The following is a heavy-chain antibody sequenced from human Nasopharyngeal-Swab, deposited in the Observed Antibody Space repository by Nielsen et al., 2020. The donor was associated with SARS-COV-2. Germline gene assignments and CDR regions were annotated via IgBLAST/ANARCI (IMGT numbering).Heavy chain of an antibody. Sequence: ESLKISCTVSGGSISSSSYYWGWIRQPPGKGLEWIGSIYYSGSTYYNPSLKSRVTISVDTSKNQFSLKLSSVTAADTAVYYCARDAKEVVVAAIPFDYWGQGTLVTVSS. CDR3: ARDAKEVVVAAIPFDY. CDR1: GGSISSSSYY. V-gene: IGHV4-39*01. D-gene: IGHD2-15*01. CDR2: IYYSGST. J-gene: IGHJ4*02.